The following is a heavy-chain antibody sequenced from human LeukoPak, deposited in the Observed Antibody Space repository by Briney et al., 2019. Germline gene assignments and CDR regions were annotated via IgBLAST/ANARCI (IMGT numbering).Heavy chain of an antibody. CDR1: GLTFGSYA. D-gene: IGHD3-10*01. J-gene: IGHJ6*02. V-gene: IGHV3-23*01. CDR3: AKARFAPSNYYFYSGMDV. Sequence: GGSLRLSCAASGLTFGSYAMSWVRQAPGKGLEWVSAISGTGGSTYYADSVKGRFTISRDNSKNTLYLQMNSLRAEDTALYYCAKARFAPSNYYFYSGMDVWGQGTTVTVSS. CDR2: ISGTGGST.